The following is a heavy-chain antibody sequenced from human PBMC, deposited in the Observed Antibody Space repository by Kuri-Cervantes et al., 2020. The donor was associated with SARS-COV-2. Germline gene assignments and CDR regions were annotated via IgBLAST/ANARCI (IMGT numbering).Heavy chain of an antibody. CDR3: ARDVRRTGPDY. CDR1: GFTFSSHW. CDR2: INSDGRT. Sequence: GESLKISCVASGFTFSSHWMHWVRQAPGKGLVWVSRINSDGRTSYADSVKGRFTISRDNSKNTLYLQMNSLRAEDTAVYYCARDVRRTGPDYWGQGTLVTVSS. V-gene: IGHV3-74*01. J-gene: IGHJ4*02. D-gene: IGHD3/OR15-3a*01.